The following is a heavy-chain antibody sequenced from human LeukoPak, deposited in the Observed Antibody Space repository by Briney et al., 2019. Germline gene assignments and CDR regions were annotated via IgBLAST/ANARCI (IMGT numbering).Heavy chain of an antibody. CDR2: PYTGGGT. CDR1: GFSVRTTY. J-gene: IGHJ4*02. D-gene: IGHD3-22*01. CDR3: TRSGYRHPYHFDS. Sequence: GGSLRLSCAASGFSVRTTYMSWVRQAPGKGLEWVSVPYTGGGTDHADSVKGRFTISRGNSKNTLSLQMNSLRVEDTAIYYCTRSGYRHPYHFDSWGQGTLVTVSS. V-gene: IGHV3-53*01.